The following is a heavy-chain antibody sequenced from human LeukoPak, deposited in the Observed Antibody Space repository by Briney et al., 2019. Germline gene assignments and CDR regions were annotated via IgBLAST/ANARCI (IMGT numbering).Heavy chain of an antibody. CDR2: IWYDGSNK. J-gene: IGHJ5*02. V-gene: IGHV3-33*01. D-gene: IGHD3-22*01. CDR1: GFTFSSDG. Sequence: PGGSLRLSCAASGFTFSSDGMHWVRQAPGKGLEWGAVIWYDGSNKYYADSVKGRFTISRDNSKNTLYLHMNSLRAEATAVYYCARDLDYYDSSSYPNWFAPWGQGTLVTVYS. CDR3: ARDLDYYDSSSYPNWFAP.